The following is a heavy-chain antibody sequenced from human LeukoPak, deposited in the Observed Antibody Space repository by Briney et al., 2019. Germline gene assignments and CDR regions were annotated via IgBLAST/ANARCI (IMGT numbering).Heavy chain of an antibody. CDR2: IKRKGDDGTI. V-gene: IGHV3-15*01. D-gene: IGHD3/OR15-3a*01. Sequence: PGGSLRLSCAASGFTFSNAWMSWARQAPGRGLEWVGRIKRKGDDGTIDYAAPVKGRLSISRDDSKNTLYLQMNSLKSEDTAVYYCTAGTGRSDFDYWGQGTLVTVSS. CDR1: GFTFSNAW. J-gene: IGHJ4*02. CDR3: TAGTGRSDFDY.